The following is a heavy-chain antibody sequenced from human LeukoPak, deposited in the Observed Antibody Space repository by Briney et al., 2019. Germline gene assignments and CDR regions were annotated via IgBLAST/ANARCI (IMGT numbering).Heavy chain of an antibody. V-gene: IGHV1-46*01. D-gene: IGHD5-24*01. CDR2: INPSGGST. J-gene: IGHJ4*02. CDR1: GYTFTSYY. CDR3: ARASLEMATIRTSPYFDY. Sequence: ASVKVSCKASGYTFTSYYMHWVRQAPGQGLEWMGIINPSGGSTSYAQKFQGRVTMTRDMSTSTVYMELSSLRSEDTAVYYCARASLEMATIRTSPYFDYWGQGTLVTVSS.